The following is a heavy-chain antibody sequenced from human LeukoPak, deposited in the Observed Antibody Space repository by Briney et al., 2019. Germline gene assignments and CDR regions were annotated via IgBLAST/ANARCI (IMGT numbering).Heavy chain of an antibody. V-gene: IGHV4-59*01. J-gene: IGHJ3*02. CDR3: ARGYDYDERNSDAFDI. CDR1: GGSIYGYH. Sequence: PSETLSLTCTVSGGSIYGYHWSWIRQPPGKGLEWIGYINYSGSTNYNPSLKSRVTISVDTSKNQFSLKLNSVTAADTAVYYCARGYDYDERNSDAFDIWGQGTMVTVSS. D-gene: IGHD3-22*01. CDR2: INYSGST.